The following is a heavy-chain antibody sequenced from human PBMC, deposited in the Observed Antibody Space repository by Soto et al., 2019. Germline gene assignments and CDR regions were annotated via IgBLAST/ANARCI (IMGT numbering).Heavy chain of an antibody. J-gene: IGHJ4*02. CDR2: ISGSGGST. CDR1: GFTFSIFA. V-gene: IGHV3-23*01. D-gene: IGHD7-27*01. CDR3: AKEVSLGSTVDLGY. Sequence: LRLSCAASGFTFSIFAMSWVRQSPGKGLEWASTISGSGGSTYYADAVKGRFTISRDNSMGTLYLQMKSLRVEDTAIYYCAKEVSLGSTVDLGYWGQGALVTVSS.